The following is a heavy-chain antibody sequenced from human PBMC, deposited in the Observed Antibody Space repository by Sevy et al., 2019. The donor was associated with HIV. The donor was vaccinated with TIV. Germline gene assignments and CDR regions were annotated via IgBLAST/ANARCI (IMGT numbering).Heavy chain of an antibody. Sequence: SETQSLTCTVSGGSISSNSYYWVWIRQPPGKGLEWIGSIYYSGTTYYNPSLKSRVTISIDTSKTQFSLKLSSVTAADTAIFYCARLNYGDYSNYFDPWGQGSLVTVSS. CDR2: IYYSGTT. CDR3: ARLNYGDYSNYFDP. V-gene: IGHV4-39*01. CDR1: GGSISSNSYY. J-gene: IGHJ5*02. D-gene: IGHD4-17*01.